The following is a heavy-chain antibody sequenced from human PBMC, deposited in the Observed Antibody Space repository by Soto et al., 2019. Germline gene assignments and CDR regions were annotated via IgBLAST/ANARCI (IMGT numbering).Heavy chain of an antibody. J-gene: IGHJ4*02. D-gene: IGHD3-10*01. Sequence: GESLKISCKGSGYSFTSYWFAWVRQVPGKGLEWMGNIYPGDSDIKYSPSLDGQVTISADKSSSTAFLEWRSLRASDSATYYCARQDGSGPFDYWGQGTRVTVSS. CDR3: ARQDGSGPFDY. CDR2: IYPGDSDI. V-gene: IGHV5-51*01. CDR1: GYSFTSYW.